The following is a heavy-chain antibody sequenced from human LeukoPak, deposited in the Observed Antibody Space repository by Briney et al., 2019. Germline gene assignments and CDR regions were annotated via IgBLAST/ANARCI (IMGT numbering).Heavy chain of an antibody. V-gene: IGHV3-48*03. J-gene: IGHJ4*02. CDR2: ISSSGSTM. CDR3: ASGYNYGLDS. D-gene: IGHD5-18*01. Sequence: GGSLRLSCAVSGGTFSSYEMNWVRQAPGKGLEWVPYISSSGSTMYLADSVKGRFTISRGNAKNSVYLQMNSLRAEDTAIYYCASGYNYGLDSWGQGTLVTVSS. CDR1: GGTFSSYE.